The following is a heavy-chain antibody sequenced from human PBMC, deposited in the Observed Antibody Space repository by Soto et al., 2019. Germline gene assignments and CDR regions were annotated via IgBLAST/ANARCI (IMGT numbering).Heavy chain of an antibody. CDR1: GYSFTNYW. CDR3: ARAYYYDGGPGAPFDY. CDR2: IYPGDSDT. D-gene: IGHD3-22*01. Sequence: HGESLKISCKGSGYSFTNYWIGWVRQMPGKGLEWMGIIYPGDSDTRHSPSFQGQVTISADKSISTAYLQWSSLKASDTAMYYCARAYYYDGGPGAPFDYWGQGTLVTVSS. J-gene: IGHJ4*02. V-gene: IGHV5-51*01.